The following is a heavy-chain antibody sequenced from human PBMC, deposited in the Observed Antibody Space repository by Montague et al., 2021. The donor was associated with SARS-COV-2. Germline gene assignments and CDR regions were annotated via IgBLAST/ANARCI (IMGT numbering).Heavy chain of an antibody. V-gene: IGHV4-59*01. Sequence: SETLSLTCTVSGGSMNSYYWSWIRQPPGKGLEWIGYIFYSGDTNNNPSLKSRATISVDTSKNQFSLKLTSVTAADTAVYYCARESGFLDAFDIWGQGTMVTVSS. CDR3: ARESGFLDAFDI. J-gene: IGHJ3*02. CDR2: IFYSGDT. CDR1: GGSMNSYY. D-gene: IGHD1-14*01.